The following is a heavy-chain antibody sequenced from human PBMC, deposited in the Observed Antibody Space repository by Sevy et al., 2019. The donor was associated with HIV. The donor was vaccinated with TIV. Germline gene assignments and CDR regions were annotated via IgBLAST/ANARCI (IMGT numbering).Heavy chain of an antibody. J-gene: IGHJ1*01. CDR3: AKDFYSSSWFSYFQH. CDR1: GFTFSSYG. D-gene: IGHD6-13*01. V-gene: IGHV3-33*06. CDR2: IWYDGSNK. Sequence: GGSLRLACAASGFTFSSYGMHWVRQAPGKGLEWVAVIWYDGSNKYYADSVKGRFTISRDNSKNTLYLQMNSLRAEDTAVYYCAKDFYSSSWFSYFQHWGQGTLVTVSS.